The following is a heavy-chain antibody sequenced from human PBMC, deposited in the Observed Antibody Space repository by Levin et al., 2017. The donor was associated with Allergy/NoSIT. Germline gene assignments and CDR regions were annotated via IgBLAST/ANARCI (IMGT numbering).Heavy chain of an antibody. D-gene: IGHD6-13*01. CDR1: GFIFSGYW. V-gene: IGHV3-7*01. CDR2: INQDGSEK. Sequence: GESLKISCAASGFIFSGYWMSWVRQAPGKGLEWVANINQDGSEKYYVDSVKGRFTISRDNAKNSLFLQMNSLRAEDTAFYYCARLHSSSPVPGYWGQGTLVPVSS. CDR3: ARLHSSSPVPGY. J-gene: IGHJ4*02.